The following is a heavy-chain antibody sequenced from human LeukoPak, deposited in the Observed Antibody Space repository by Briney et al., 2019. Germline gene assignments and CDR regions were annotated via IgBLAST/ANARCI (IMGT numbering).Heavy chain of an antibody. V-gene: IGHV1-18*04. Sequence: SVKVSCKASGYTFTSYGISWVRQAPGQGLEWMGWISAYNGNTNYAQKLQGRVTMTTDTCTTTDYMELRSLRSDDTAVYYCARENVLRKLNYMTTGPAGTWTGEYYFDYWGQGTLVTVSS. CDR3: ARENVLRKLNYMTTGPAGTWTGEYYFDY. J-gene: IGHJ4*02. CDR2: ISAYNGNT. D-gene: IGHD4-17*01. CDR1: GYTFTSYG.